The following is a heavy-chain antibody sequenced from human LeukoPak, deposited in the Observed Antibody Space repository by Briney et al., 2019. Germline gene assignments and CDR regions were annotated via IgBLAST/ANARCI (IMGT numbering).Heavy chain of an antibody. CDR1: GGSISSCSYY. V-gene: IGHV4-39*07. Sequence: PSETLSLTCTVSGGSISSCSYYWGWIRQPPGKGLEWIGSIYYRGSTYYNPSLKSRVTISVDTSKNQFSLKLSSVTAADTAVYYCARAFYDFWSGTGWFDPWGQGTLVTVSS. D-gene: IGHD3-3*01. CDR3: ARAFYDFWSGTGWFDP. J-gene: IGHJ5*02. CDR2: IYYRGST.